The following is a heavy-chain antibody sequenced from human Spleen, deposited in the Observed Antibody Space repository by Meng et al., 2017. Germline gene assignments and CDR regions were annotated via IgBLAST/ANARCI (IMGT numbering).Heavy chain of an antibody. D-gene: IGHD1/OR15-1a*01. CDR1: GGSVSSGSYY. CDR3: ARCWAENSFDY. CDR2: ISYIGSI. V-gene: IGHV4-61*01. Sequence: GSLRLSCTVSGGSVSSGSYYWSWIRQPPGKGLEWLGYISYIGSINNNPSLKSRVTMSVDMSKNQFSLNLNSVTAAGTAVYYCARCWAENSFDYWGQGILVTVSS. J-gene: IGHJ4*02.